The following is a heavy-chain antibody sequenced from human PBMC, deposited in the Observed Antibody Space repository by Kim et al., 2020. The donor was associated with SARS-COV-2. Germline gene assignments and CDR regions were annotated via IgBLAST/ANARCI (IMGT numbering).Heavy chain of an antibody. J-gene: IGHJ5*02. D-gene: IGHD6-13*01. CDR3: ARGYSTALQRVFDP. V-gene: IGHV1-2*04. CDR2: INSNNGAT. Sequence: ASVKVSCKASGYTFTAYFIHCVRQAPGQGLEWMGWINSNNGATSYAQKFQGWVTMTRDTSITTAFLELSRLKSNDTAVYYCARGYSTALQRVFDPWGQGTLVIVSA. CDR1: GYTFTAYF.